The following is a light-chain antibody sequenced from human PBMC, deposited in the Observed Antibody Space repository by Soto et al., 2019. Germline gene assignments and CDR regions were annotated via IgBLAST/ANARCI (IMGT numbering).Light chain of an antibody. Sequence: DIQMTQSPSTLSASIGDSVTITCRASPSIGSWLAWYQQTPGKVPKLLIHKASSLQSGVPSRFSGSGSGTEFTLTISSLQPDDLATYYCQQYSSYSAFGPGTKVDIK. CDR2: KAS. V-gene: IGKV1-5*03. CDR3: QQYSSYSA. CDR1: PSIGSW. J-gene: IGKJ3*01.